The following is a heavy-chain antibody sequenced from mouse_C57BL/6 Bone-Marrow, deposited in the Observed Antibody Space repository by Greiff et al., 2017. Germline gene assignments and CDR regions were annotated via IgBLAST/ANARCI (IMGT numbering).Heavy chain of an antibody. CDR2: IGPSDSYT. CDR3: ARDYGSSYCY. CDR1: GYTFTSYW. V-gene: IGHV1-50*01. Sequence: VQLQQPGAELVKPGASVKLSCKASGYTFTSYWMQWVKQRPGQGLEWIGEIGPSDSYTNYNQKFKGKATLTVDTSSSTAYMQLSSLTSEDSAVYCCARDYGSSYCYWGQGTTLTVSS. D-gene: IGHD1-1*01. J-gene: IGHJ2*01.